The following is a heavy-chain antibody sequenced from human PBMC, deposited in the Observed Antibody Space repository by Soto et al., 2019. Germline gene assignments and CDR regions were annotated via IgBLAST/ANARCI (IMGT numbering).Heavy chain of an antibody. Sequence: QVQLVESGGGLCKPGGSLRLSCAASGFTSSDYYMSWIRQAPGKGLEWGSSISRSGTTIYYADSVKGRFTISRDNAKNSLYLQMNSRRAEDEAVYYCARDERGEGRQLWTRMRGQDGMDVWGQGTTVTVSS. V-gene: IGHV3-11*01. CDR1: GFTSSDYY. J-gene: IGHJ6*02. CDR2: ISRSGTTI. CDR3: ARDERGEGRQLWTRMRGQDGMDV. D-gene: IGHD5-18*01.